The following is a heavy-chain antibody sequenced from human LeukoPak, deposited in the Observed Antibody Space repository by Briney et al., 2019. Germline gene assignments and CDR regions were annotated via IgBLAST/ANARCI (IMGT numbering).Heavy chain of an antibody. D-gene: IGHD3-3*01. V-gene: IGHV3-11*01. J-gene: IGHJ3*02. Sequence: GGSLRLSCTASGFSFSDYYVSWIRQAPGKGLEWVSYIGTNGTTTNYAGSVKGRFTISRDNAKCSLFLQMNSLRVEDTAVYFCVRDFRETTLIVFGDAFDIWGQGTMVTVSS. CDR1: GFSFSDYY. CDR3: VRDFRETTLIVFGDAFDI. CDR2: IGTNGTTT.